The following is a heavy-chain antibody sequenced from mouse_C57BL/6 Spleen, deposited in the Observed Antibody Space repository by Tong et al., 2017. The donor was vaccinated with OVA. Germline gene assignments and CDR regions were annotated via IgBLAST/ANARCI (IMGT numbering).Heavy chain of an antibody. CDR1: GFNIKDTY. V-gene: IGHV14-3*02. D-gene: IGHD2-1*01. CDR2: IDPANGNT. J-gene: IGHJ2*01. CDR3: ASFYGNYMYYFDY. Sequence: EVQLQESGAELVKPGVSVKLSCTASGFNIKDTYMHWVKQRPEQGLEWIGRIDPANGNTKYDPKFQGKATITADTSSTTAYLQLSSLTSEDTAVYYCASFYGNYMYYFDYWGQGTTLTVSS.